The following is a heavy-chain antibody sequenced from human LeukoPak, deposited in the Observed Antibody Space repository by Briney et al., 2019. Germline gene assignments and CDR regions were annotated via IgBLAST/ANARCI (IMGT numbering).Heavy chain of an antibody. V-gene: IGHV1-69*05. CDR1: GGTFSSYA. CDR3: ARPLAVAGFDY. Sequence: SVKVSCKASGGTFSSYAISWVRQAPGQGLEWMGGIIPIFGTANYAQKFQGRVTITRDTSASTAYMELSSLRSEDTAVYFCARPLAVAGFDYWGQGTLVTVSS. D-gene: IGHD6-19*01. CDR2: IIPIFGTA. J-gene: IGHJ4*02.